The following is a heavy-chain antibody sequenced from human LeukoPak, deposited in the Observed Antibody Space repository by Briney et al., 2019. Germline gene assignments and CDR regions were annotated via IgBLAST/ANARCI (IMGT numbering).Heavy chain of an antibody. CDR2: ISGSGGTT. CDR3: AKFGILTGYYSDY. D-gene: IGHD3-9*01. Sequence: GGSLRLSCAASGFTFSSYGMNWVRRAPGKGLEWVSAISGSGGTTYHADSVKGRFTVSRDNSQNTLYLQMNSLRAEDTAVYYCAKFGILTGYYSDYWGQGTLVTVSS. V-gene: IGHV3-23*01. J-gene: IGHJ4*02. CDR1: GFTFSSYG.